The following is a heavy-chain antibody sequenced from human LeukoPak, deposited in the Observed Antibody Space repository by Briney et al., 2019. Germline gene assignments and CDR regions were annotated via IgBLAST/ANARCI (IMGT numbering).Heavy chain of an antibody. J-gene: IGHJ4*02. D-gene: IGHD6-6*01. Sequence: SETLSLTCAVYGGSFSGYYWSWIRQPPGKGLEWIGEINHSGSTNYNPSLKSRGTISVDTSKNQFSLKLSSVTAADTAVYYCASAYSSSSPVVYWGQGTLVTVSS. CDR1: GGSFSGYY. CDR3: ASAYSSSSPVVY. V-gene: IGHV4-34*01. CDR2: INHSGST.